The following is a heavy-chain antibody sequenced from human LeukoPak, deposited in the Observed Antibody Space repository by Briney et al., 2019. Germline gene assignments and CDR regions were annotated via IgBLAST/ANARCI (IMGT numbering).Heavy chain of an antibody. Sequence: SETLSLTCTVSGGSVSSGSYCWSWIRQPPGKGLEWIGYIYYSGSTNYNPSLKSRVTISVDTSKNQFSLKLSSVTAADTAVYYCARDGPGGYFDYWGQGTLVTVSS. V-gene: IGHV4-61*01. D-gene: IGHD3-16*01. CDR1: GGSVSSGSYC. J-gene: IGHJ4*02. CDR2: IYYSGST. CDR3: ARDGPGGYFDY.